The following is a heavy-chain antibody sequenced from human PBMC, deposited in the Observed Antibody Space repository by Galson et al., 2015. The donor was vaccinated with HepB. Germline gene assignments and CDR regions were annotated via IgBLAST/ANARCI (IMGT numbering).Heavy chain of an antibody. CDR3: AKRFTIFGVVTNGYFDS. CDR1: GFTFSSYA. D-gene: IGHD3-3*01. Sequence: SLRLSCAASGFTFSSYAMSWVRQAPGKGLEWVSTTSGSGDSTYYADSVKGRFTIYRGNSKHTLYLQMNSLRAEDTAVYFCAKRFTIFGVVTNGYFDSWGQGTLVTVYS. CDR2: TSGSGDST. J-gene: IGHJ4*02. V-gene: IGHV3-23*01.